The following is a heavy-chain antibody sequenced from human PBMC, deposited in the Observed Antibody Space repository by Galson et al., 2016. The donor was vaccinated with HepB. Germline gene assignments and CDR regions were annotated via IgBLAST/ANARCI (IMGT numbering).Heavy chain of an antibody. CDR3: AREAIAAAGTHDAFVI. CDR1: GFTFSSYA. D-gene: IGHD6-13*01. Sequence: SLRLSCAASGFTFSSYAMSWVRQAPGKGLEWVSAISGSGGNSYYADSVKGRFTTSRDNSKNTLYVQMHSLRAEDTAVYYCAREAIAAAGTHDAFVIWGQGTMVTVCS. V-gene: IGHV3-23*01. CDR2: ISGSGGNS. J-gene: IGHJ3*02.